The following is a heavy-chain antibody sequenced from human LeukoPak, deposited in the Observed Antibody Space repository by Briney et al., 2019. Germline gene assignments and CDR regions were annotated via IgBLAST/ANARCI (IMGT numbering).Heavy chain of an antibody. D-gene: IGHD6-19*01. CDR1: GGSISSSNW. CDR3: ARESSGWYYFDY. CDR2: IYHSGST. Sequence: SGTLSLTCAVSGGSISSSNWWSWVRQPPGKGLEWIGEIYHSGSTNYNPSLKSRVTISVDTSKNQFSLKLSSVTAADTAVYYCARESSGWYYFDYWGQGTLVTVSS. V-gene: IGHV4-4*02. J-gene: IGHJ4*02.